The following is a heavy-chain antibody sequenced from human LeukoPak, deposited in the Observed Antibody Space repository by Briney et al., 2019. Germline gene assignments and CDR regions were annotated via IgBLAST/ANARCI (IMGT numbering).Heavy chain of an antibody. CDR3: ARGRIAAAGHETGY. V-gene: IGHV3-21*01. CDR1: GFTFSSYS. J-gene: IGHJ4*02. CDR2: ISSSSSYI. Sequence: GGSLRLSCAASGFTFSSYSMNWVRQAPGKGLEWVSSISSSSSYIYYADSVKGRFTISRDNAKNSLYLQMNSLRAEDTAVYYCARGRIAAAGHETGYWGQGTLVTVSS. D-gene: IGHD6-13*01.